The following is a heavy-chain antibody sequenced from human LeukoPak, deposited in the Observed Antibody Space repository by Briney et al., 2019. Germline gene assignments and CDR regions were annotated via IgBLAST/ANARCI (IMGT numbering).Heavy chain of an antibody. CDR2: IYSGGST. CDR1: GFTVSSNY. V-gene: IGHV3-53*04. CDR3: AKVAYYSSGGTGFDY. Sequence: PGGSLRLSCAASGFTVSSNYMSWVRQAPGKGLEGVSVIYSGGSTYYADSVKGRFTISRHNSKNTLYLQMNSLRAEDTAVYYCAKVAYYSSGGTGFDYWGQGTLVTVSS. J-gene: IGHJ4*02. D-gene: IGHD6-19*01.